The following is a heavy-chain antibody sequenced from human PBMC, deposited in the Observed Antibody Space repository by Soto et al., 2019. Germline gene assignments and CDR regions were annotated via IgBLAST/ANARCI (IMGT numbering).Heavy chain of an antibody. Sequence: TLGLIGADSSDPVTIPGYYLAWILQHPEKGLEWLDYIHYSGTTDSNPSLKSRLTVSVDTSKIQFSRSLSSVTSAYSAIYYCAALTASYWSLSIWGRGTLVTVAS. D-gene: IGHD2-21*02. CDR2: IHYSGTT. CDR3: AALTASYWSLSI. V-gene: IGHV4-31*11. CDR1: SDPVTIPGYY. J-gene: IGHJ2*01.